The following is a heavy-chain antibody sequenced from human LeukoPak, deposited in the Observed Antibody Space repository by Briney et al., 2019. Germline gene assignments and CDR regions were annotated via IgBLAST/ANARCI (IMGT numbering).Heavy chain of an antibody. CDR2: ISTSGNT. J-gene: IGHJ4*02. V-gene: IGHV4-61*02. CDR3: ARLYGNYQNYFDY. D-gene: IGHD1-7*01. Sequence: PSETLSLTCTVSGDSMSSGDYFWSWIRQPAGKGLEWIGRISTSGNTNSNPSLSNRVTMSLDKSKKQFSLKLSSVTAADTAVYFCARLYGNYQNYFDYWGQGTLVTVSS. CDR1: GDSMSSGDYF.